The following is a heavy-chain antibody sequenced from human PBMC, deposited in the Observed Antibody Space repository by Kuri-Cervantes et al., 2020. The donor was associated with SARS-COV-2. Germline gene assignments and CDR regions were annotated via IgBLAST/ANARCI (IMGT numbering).Heavy chain of an antibody. CDR1: GVSISSGSYY. CDR3: ARTGSGSYYSMDF. D-gene: IGHD3-10*01. V-gene: IGHV4-61*02. J-gene: IGHJ4*02. CDR2: IDTSGST. Sequence: SETLSLTCTASGVSISSGSYYWSWIRQPAGKGLEWIGRIDTSGSTNYNPSLQSRVTISVDTSKNQFSLKLSSVTAADTAVYYGARTGSGSYYSMDFWGQGTPVTVSS.